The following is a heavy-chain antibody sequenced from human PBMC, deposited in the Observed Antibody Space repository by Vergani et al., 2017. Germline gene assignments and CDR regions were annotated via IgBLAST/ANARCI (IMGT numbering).Heavy chain of an antibody. CDR2: INPSGGST. D-gene: IGHD2-21*02. CDR3: ARARVVTATQYNWFDP. CDR1: GYTFINYY. Sequence: QVQLVQSGAEVKKPGASVKVSCKASGYTFINYYIHWVRQAPGQGLEWMGIINPSGGSTSYAQKFQGRVTMTRDTSTSTAYMELRSLRSDDTAVYYCARARVVTATQYNWFDPWGQGTLVTVSS. J-gene: IGHJ5*02. V-gene: IGHV1-46*01.